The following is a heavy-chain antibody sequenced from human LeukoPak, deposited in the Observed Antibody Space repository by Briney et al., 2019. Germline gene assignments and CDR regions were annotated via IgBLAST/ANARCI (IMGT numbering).Heavy chain of an antibody. CDR3: AREPTTLNGYSVSRRHHYFDH. J-gene: IGHJ4*02. D-gene: IGHD5-24*01. Sequence: GGSLRLSCAASGFTFSNYLMHWVRQTPGKGLVWISRISTDGSFTNYADSVKGRFAISRDNSRNTLYLQMNSLRAEDTALYYCAREPTTLNGYSVSRRHHYFDHWGQGALVIVSS. CDR1: GFTFSNYL. V-gene: IGHV3-74*01. CDR2: ISTDGSFT.